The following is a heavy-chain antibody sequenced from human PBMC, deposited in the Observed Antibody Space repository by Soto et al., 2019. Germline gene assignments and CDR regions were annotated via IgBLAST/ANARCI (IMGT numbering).Heavy chain of an antibody. CDR1: GGSISSGNYY. CDR2: IYSTGSS. V-gene: IGHV4-30-4*01. D-gene: IGHD2-21*01. Sequence: SETLSLTCTVSGGSISSGNYYWSWIRQSPGKGREWIGYIYSTGSSYYNPSLRSRVSMSVDTSKNQFSLNLSSVTAEYTAVYFCARDGIQLWWSGRDRFDPWGQGTLVTVSS. CDR3: ARDGIQLWWSGRDRFDP. J-gene: IGHJ5*02.